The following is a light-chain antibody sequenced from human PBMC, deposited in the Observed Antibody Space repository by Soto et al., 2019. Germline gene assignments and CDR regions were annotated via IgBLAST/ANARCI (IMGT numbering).Light chain of an antibody. CDR1: QDISDF. CDR3: LQNNRYPWT. CDR2: AAS. V-gene: IGKV1-17*03. J-gene: IGKJ1*01. Sequence: IQMTQSPSAMSASVGDRVTITCRASQDISDFLAWFQQKPGEVPKRLIYAASSLESGVPSRFSGSGSGTEFTLTISSLQPEDFATYYCLQNNRYPWTFGQGTKVDIK.